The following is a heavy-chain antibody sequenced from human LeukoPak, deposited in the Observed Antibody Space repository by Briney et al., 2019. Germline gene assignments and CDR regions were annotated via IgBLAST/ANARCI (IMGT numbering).Heavy chain of an antibody. CDR3: VRDATGSLDY. CDR1: GFTFTRYW. J-gene: IGHJ4*02. V-gene: IGHV3-7*01. CDR2: INENGSEK. D-gene: IGHD1-26*01. Sequence: PGGSLRLSCAASGFTFTRYWMSWVRQPPGKGLEWVANINENGSEKKYLDSVKGRFTISRDDSKNTLYLHMSSLSAEDTALYFCVRDATGSLDYWGQGTLVTVSS.